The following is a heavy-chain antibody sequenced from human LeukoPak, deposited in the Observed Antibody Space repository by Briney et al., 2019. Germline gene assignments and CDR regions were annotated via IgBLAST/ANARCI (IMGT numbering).Heavy chain of an antibody. CDR3: ARGIGYYYGSGSYHYDF. CDR1: GFVFSGYS. J-gene: IGHJ4*02. CDR2: IETLGQII. V-gene: IGHV3-48*02. D-gene: IGHD3-10*01. Sequence: TGGSLRLSCTASGFVFSGYSMNWVRQAPGKGLEWVSYIETLGQIIYYADSVKGRFSISRDNAKDSLYLQMNSLRDEDTAVYYCARGIGYYYGSGSYHYDFWGQGTLVTVSS.